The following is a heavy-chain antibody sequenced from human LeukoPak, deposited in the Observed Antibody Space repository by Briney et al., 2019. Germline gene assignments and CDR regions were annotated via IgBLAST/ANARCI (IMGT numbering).Heavy chain of an antibody. CDR2: IYYSGST. J-gene: IGHJ4*02. V-gene: IGHV4-61*01. CDR3: ARAGDY. Sequence: SETLSLTCTVSGGSVNGGSSYWSWIRQSPGKGLEWIGYIYYSGSTNYNPSLKSRVTISVDTSKNQFSLKLSSVTAADTAVYYCARAGDYWGQGTLVTVSS. CDR1: GGSVNGGSSY.